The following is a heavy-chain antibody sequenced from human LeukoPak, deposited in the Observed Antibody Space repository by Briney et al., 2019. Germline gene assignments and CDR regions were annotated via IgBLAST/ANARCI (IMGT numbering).Heavy chain of an antibody. Sequence: GASVKVSCKVSGYSLSELSMHWVRQAPGKSLEWMGRFEDGETVYSQTFQGRVTMTEDPSTDTAYMELISLRSDDTAVYYCATGWQRYSLNYWGQGTLVTVSS. CDR1: GYSLSELS. J-gene: IGHJ4*02. CDR3: ATGWQRYSLNY. D-gene: IGHD5-18*01. V-gene: IGHV1-24*01. CDR2: FEDGET.